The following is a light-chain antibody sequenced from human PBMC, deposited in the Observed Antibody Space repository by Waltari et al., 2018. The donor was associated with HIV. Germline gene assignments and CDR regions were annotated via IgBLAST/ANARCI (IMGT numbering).Light chain of an antibody. Sequence: QAVLTQPPSLSASPGASASLTCTLRSGINVGTYRIYWYQQKPGSPPQYLLRYKSASDKQQGSGVPSRFSGSKDASANAGILLISGLQAEDEADYYCSSYAGTSNFVLFGGGTKLTVL. CDR3: SSYAGTSNFVL. J-gene: IGLJ2*01. CDR2: YKSASDK. CDR1: SGINVGTYR. V-gene: IGLV5-45*02.